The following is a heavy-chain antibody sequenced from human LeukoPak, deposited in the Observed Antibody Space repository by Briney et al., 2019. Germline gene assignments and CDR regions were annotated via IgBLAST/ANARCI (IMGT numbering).Heavy chain of an antibody. V-gene: IGHV3-33*01. D-gene: IGHD1-26*01. CDR2: MWFDGSNI. Sequence: GGSLRLSCAASGFTFSSYGMHWVRQAPGKGLEWVAVMWFDGSNIYYADSEKGRFTISRDNSKNTLYLQMNSLRAEDTAVYYCARGRSYRTEYTYWGQGTLVTVSS. J-gene: IGHJ4*02. CDR3: ARGRSYRTEYTY. CDR1: GFTFSSYG.